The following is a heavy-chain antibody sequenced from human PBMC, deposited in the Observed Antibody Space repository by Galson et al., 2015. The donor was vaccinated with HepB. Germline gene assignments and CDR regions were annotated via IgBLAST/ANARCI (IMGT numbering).Heavy chain of an antibody. CDR3: AKEFKDYSSGTYIDY. J-gene: IGHJ4*02. Sequence: PGKGLEWVSTISGGDGSATYADSVKGRFTISRDISKNTLYLQLNSLRAGDTAAYYCAKEFKDYSSGTYIDYWGQGTLVTVSS. D-gene: IGHD3-10*01. CDR2: ISGGDGSA. V-gene: IGHV3-23*01.